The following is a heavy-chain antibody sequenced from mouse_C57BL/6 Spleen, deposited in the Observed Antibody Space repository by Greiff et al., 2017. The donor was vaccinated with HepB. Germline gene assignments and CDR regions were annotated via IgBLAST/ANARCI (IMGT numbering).Heavy chain of an antibody. V-gene: IGHV14-1*01. Sequence: VQLQQSGAELVRPGASVKLSCTASGFNIKDYYMHWVKQRPEQGLEWIGRIDPEDGDTEYAPKFQGKATMTAHTSSNTAYLQLSSLTSEDTAVYYCTYSSGYAWFAYWGQGTLVTVSA. J-gene: IGHJ3*01. CDR2: IDPEDGDT. CDR1: GFNIKDYY. D-gene: IGHD3-2*02. CDR3: TYSSGYAWFAY.